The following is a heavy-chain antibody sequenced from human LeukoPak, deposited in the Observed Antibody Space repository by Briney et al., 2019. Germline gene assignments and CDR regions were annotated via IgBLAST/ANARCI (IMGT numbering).Heavy chain of an antibody. CDR1: GFTFSNAR. CDR2: IKSKTDGGTT. D-gene: IGHD2-21*02. V-gene: IGHV3-15*01. CDR3: TTDALIVVVTSGDY. J-gene: IGHJ4*02. Sequence: GGSLRLSCAASGFTFSNARMSWVRQAPGKGLEWVGRIKSKTDGGTTDYAAPVKGRFTISRDDSKNTLYLQMNSLKTEDTAVYYCTTDALIVVVTSGDYWGQGTLVTVSS.